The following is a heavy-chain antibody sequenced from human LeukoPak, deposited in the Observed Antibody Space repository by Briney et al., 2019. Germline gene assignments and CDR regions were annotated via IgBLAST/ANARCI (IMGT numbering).Heavy chain of an antibody. CDR1: GFTFSSYA. CDR2: ISGSGGST. D-gene: IGHD3-3*01. J-gene: IGHJ4*02. V-gene: IGHV3-23*01. Sequence: GGSLRPSCAASGFTFSSYAMSWVRQAPGKGLEWVSAISGSGGSTYYADSVKGRFTISRDNSKNTLYLQMNSLRAEDTAVYYCAKDQISKGFWSGYGYWGQGTLVTVSS. CDR3: AKDQISKGFWSGYGY.